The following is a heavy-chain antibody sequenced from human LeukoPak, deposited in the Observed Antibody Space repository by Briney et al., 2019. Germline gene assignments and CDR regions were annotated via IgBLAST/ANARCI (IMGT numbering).Heavy chain of an antibody. Sequence: RGESLKISCKGSGSIFTSYWIGGVRQVPGKGLEWMGIIYPGASDTRYSPSLQGQVTISADKSISTAYLQWSSLKASDTAMYYCARRYCSGGSCFDSWGQGTLVTVSS. D-gene: IGHD2-15*01. CDR3: ARRYCSGGSCFDS. CDR1: GSIFTSYW. V-gene: IGHV5-51*01. CDR2: IYPGASDT. J-gene: IGHJ4*02.